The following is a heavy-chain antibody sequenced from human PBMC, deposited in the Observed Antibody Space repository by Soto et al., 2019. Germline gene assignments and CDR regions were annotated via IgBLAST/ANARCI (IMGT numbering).Heavy chain of an antibody. CDR2: ISYDGSNK. CDR3: AKVLLWFGELSPPDY. D-gene: IGHD3-10*01. Sequence: GGSLRLSCAASGFTFSSYGMHWVRQAPGKGLEWVAVISYDGSNKYYADSVKGRFTISRDNSKNTLYLQMNSLRAEDTAVYYCAKVLLWFGELSPPDYWGQGTLVTVSS. CDR1: GFTFSSYG. J-gene: IGHJ4*02. V-gene: IGHV3-30*18.